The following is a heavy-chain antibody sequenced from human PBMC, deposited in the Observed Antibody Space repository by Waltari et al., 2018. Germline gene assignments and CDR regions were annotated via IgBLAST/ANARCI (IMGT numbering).Heavy chain of an antibody. CDR1: GGSISSGGYY. J-gene: IGHJ6*03. D-gene: IGHD3-3*01. Sequence: QVQLQESGPGLVKPSQTLSLTYTVSGGSISSGGYYWSWNRQHQGKGLEWIGYIYYSGSTYYNPSLKSRVTISVDTSKNQFSLKLSSVTAADTAVYYCVREFTIFGVWGYYYYMDVWGKGTTVTVSS. CDR2: IYYSGST. V-gene: IGHV4-31*03. CDR3: VREFTIFGVWGYYYYMDV.